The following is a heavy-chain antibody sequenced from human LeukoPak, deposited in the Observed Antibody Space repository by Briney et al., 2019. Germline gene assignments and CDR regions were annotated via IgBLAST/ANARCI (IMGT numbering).Heavy chain of an antibody. V-gene: IGHV3-33*01. CDR1: GFTFSSYG. J-gene: IGHJ5*02. CDR3: ARPSGSGSPHHNWFDP. D-gene: IGHD3-22*01. CDR2: IWYDGNDK. Sequence: GGSLRLSCAAHGFTFSSYGMHWVRQAPGKGLEWVAVIWYDGNDKYYADSVKGRFTISRDNSKNTVYLQMNSLRAEDTAVYSCARPSGSGSPHHNWFDPWGQGTLVTVSS.